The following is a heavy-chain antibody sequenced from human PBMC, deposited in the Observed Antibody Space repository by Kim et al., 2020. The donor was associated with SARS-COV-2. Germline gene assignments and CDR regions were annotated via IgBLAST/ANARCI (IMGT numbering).Heavy chain of an antibody. CDR2: INPSGGST. V-gene: IGHV1-46*01. CDR1: GHTFTSYY. Sequence: ASVKVSCKASGHTFTSYYMHWVRQAPGQGLEWMGKINPSGGSTSYAQKFQVRVTMTRDTSTSTVYMELSSLRSEDTAVYYCARPAAHQWFYGYWGQGTLVTVSS. CDR3: ARPAAHQWFYGY. J-gene: IGHJ4*02. D-gene: IGHD6-13*01.